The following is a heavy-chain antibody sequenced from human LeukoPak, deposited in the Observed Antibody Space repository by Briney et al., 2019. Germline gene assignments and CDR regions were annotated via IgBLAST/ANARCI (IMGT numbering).Heavy chain of an antibody. Sequence: PSETLSLTCTVSGGSISSYYWSWIRQPAGKGLGWIGRIYTSGSTNYNPSLKSRVTMSVDTSKNQFSLKLSSVTAADTAVYYCAREVLYYYGSYYFDYWGQGTPVTVSS. J-gene: IGHJ4*02. CDR2: IYTSGST. CDR3: AREVLYYYGSYYFDY. V-gene: IGHV4-4*07. CDR1: GGSISSYY. D-gene: IGHD3-10*01.